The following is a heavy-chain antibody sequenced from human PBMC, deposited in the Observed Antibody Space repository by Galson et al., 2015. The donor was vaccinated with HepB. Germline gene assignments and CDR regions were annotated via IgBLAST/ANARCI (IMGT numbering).Heavy chain of an antibody. Sequence: SLRLSCAASGFTFSGSAIHWVRQTSGKGLEWVGHIKSKASNYATAYTMSPKGRVTISRDDSRNTAYLHMKRLRTEDTAVYYCARLGDLSGYSSSWGQGTLVTVSS. V-gene: IGHV3-73*01. J-gene: IGHJ4*02. CDR1: GFTFSGSA. D-gene: IGHD6-13*01. CDR3: ARLGDLSGYSSS. CDR2: IKSKASNYAT.